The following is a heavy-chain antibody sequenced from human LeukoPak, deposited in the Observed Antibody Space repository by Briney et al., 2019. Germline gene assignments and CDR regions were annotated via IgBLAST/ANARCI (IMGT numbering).Heavy chain of an antibody. Sequence: GGSLRLSCAASGFTFSSYAMSWVRQAPGKGLEWVSAISGSGGSTYYADSVKGRFTISRDNSKNTLYLQMNSLRAEDTAVYYCAKFTTQYYYYYYMDVWGKGTTVTVSS. V-gene: IGHV3-23*01. CDR2: ISGSGGST. CDR3: AKFTTQYYYYYYMDV. J-gene: IGHJ6*03. CDR1: GFTFSSYA. D-gene: IGHD1-1*01.